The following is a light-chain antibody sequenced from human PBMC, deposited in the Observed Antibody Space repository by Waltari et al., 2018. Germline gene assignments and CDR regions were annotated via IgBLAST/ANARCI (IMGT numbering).Light chain of an antibody. V-gene: IGLV1-44*01. CDR2: TND. Sequence: QSVLTQPPSSSGTPGQRVTISFSGSNSNIGSNTVNWYQQFPGTAPKLLIYTNDQRPSGFPDRFSGSKSGTSASLAISGLQADDEAHYYCAAWDDNLNARVFGGGTMLTVL. CDR3: AAWDDNLNARV. J-gene: IGLJ3*02. CDR1: NSNIGSNT.